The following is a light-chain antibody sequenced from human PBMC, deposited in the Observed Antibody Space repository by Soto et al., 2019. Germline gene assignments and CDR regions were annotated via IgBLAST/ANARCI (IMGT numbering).Light chain of an antibody. CDR1: QGISSW. V-gene: IGKV1-12*01. Sequence: DIQMTQSPSSVSASVGDRVTITCRASQGISSWLAWFQKKPGEAPRLLIYAASSLHTGVPSRFSGSGSGTDFTLTISSLQPEDFATYYCQQGNSFPPTFGGGTKVEIK. CDR3: QQGNSFPPT. J-gene: IGKJ4*01. CDR2: AAS.